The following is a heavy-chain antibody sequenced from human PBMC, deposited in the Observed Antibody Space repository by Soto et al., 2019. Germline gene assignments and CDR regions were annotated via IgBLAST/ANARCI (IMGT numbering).Heavy chain of an antibody. CDR2: VYHTGRT. V-gene: IGHV4-61*01. Sequence: PSETLSLTCTVSGGSFKSGSYSWSWIRQPPGKGLGWIGYVYHTGRTSYNPSLKGRVSISMDTSKNQFSLNLDSVTAADTAVYFCARDFAYFDSWGQGTLVTVSS. CDR1: GGSFKSGSYS. D-gene: IGHD3-3*01. CDR3: ARDFAYFDS. J-gene: IGHJ4*02.